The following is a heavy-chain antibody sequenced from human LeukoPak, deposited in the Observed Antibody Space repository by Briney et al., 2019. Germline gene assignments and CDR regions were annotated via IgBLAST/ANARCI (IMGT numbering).Heavy chain of an antibody. V-gene: IGHV3-53*01. CDR1: GFTVSSKY. D-gene: IGHD4-17*01. Sequence: GGSLRLSCAASGFTVSSKYMSWVRQAPGKGLEWVAVIYSDGYTYYAESVKGRFTISRDNFKNSLYAQMNSLRAEDTAVYYCARGGPSTTVTTSYSFFYMDVWGKGTTVTVSS. CDR3: ARGGPSTTVTTSYSFFYMDV. J-gene: IGHJ6*03. CDR2: IYSDGYT.